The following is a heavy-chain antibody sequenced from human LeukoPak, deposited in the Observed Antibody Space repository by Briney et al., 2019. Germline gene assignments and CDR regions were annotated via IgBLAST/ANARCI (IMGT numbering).Heavy chain of an antibody. D-gene: IGHD6-13*01. V-gene: IGHV4-39*01. CDR2: IYYSGST. CDR3: ARCPVPSRWAAAGENWFDP. CDR1: GGSISSSSYY. Sequence: SETLSLTCTVSGGSISSSSYYWGWIRQPPGKGLEWIGSIYYSGSTYYNPSLKSRATISVDTSKNQFSLKLSSVTAADTAVYYCARCPVPSRWAAAGENWFDPWGQGTLVTVSS. J-gene: IGHJ5*02.